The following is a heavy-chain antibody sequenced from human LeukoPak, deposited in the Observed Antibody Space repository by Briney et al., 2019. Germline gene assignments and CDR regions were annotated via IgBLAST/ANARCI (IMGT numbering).Heavy chain of an antibody. CDR3: ARARGYSYGHFDY. J-gene: IGHJ4*02. V-gene: IGHV4-59*08. Sequence: SETLSLTCTVSGGSISSYYWSRIRQPPGKGLEWIGYIHYSGSTNYNPSLKSRVTISVDTSKNQFSLKLSSVTAADTAVYYCARARGYSYGHFDYWGQGTLVTVSS. CDR1: GGSISSYY. D-gene: IGHD5-18*01. CDR2: IHYSGST.